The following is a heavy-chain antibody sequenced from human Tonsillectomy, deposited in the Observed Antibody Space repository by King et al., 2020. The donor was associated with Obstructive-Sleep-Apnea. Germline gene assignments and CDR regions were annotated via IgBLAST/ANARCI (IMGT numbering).Heavy chain of an antibody. Sequence: VQLVESGGGVVQPGRSLRLSCVASGFTFSAFAMQWVRQAPGKGLEWVAVISYDGTHKGYADSVKGRFTISRDNSMNTLYSQMNSLKEEDTAVYYCARDHAPTDGSGRGYFDYWGQGTLVTVSS. CDR2: ISYDGTHK. CDR1: GFTFSAFA. D-gene: IGHD3-10*01. J-gene: IGHJ4*02. CDR3: ARDHAPTDGSGRGYFDY. V-gene: IGHV3-30-3*01.